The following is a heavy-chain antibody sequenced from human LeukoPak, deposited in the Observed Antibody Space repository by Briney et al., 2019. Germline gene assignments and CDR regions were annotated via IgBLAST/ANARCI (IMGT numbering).Heavy chain of an antibody. CDR2: ISSSSSSYI. CDR1: GFTFSSYS. J-gene: IGHJ6*02. D-gene: IGHD6-6*01. CDR3: ARDGSSSNYYYGMDV. Sequence: GGSLRLSCAASGFTFSSYSMNWVRQAPGKGLEWASSISSSSSSYIYYADSVKGRFTISRDNAKNSLYLQMNSLRAEDTAVYYCARDGSSSNYYYGMDVWGQGTTVTVSS. V-gene: IGHV3-21*01.